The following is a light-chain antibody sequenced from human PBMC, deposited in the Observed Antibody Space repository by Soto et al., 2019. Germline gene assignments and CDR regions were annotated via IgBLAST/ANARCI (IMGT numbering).Light chain of an antibody. CDR1: QSVSSNY. Sequence: EIVLTQSPGTLSLSPGERATLSCRASQSVSSNYLAWYQHKPGQGPRLLIYGASSRATGIPDRFSGSGSGTDFTLTISRLEPEDFALNYCQKYGSSFTFGPGTKVDIK. J-gene: IGKJ3*01. CDR2: GAS. V-gene: IGKV3-20*01. CDR3: QKYGSSFT.